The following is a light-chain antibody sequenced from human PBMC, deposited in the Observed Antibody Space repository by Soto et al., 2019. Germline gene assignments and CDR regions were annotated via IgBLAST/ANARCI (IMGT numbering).Light chain of an antibody. J-gene: IGKJ2*01. CDR2: GAS. V-gene: IGKV3-15*01. CDR1: QSVGSN. CDR3: QQYTNWPYT. Sequence: EIVMTQSPATLSVSPGERASLSCRASQSVGSNLAWYQQTAGQAPRLLIYGASTRATGIPARFSGSGSGTEFTLPISSLQSEDFAVYCCQQYTNWPYTFVQGAKLEIK.